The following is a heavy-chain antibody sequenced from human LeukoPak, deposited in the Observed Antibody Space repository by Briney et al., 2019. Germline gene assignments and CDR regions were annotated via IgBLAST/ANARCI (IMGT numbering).Heavy chain of an antibody. CDR2: ISTRGGTI. V-gene: IGHV3-48*03. J-gene: IGHJ4*02. CDR3: AGTDYDILTGYGIDY. CDR1: GFIFSSFE. D-gene: IGHD3-9*01. Sequence: PGGSLRLSCVVSGFIFSSFEMNWARQAPGKGLEWVSYISTRGGTIYYADSVKGRFTISRDNAKNSLYLQMNSLRAEDTAVYYCAGTDYDILTGYGIDYWGQGTLVTVSS.